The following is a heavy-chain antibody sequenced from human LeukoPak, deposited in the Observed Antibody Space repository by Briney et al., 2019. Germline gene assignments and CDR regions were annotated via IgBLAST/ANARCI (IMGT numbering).Heavy chain of an antibody. Sequence: GGSLRLSCEVSGFMFSSFSMSWVRHVPGKGLEWVSTISAGGSTYYADSVKGWFTISRDNSKNTLFLQMNSLRAEDTAIYYCAKRPAAVRGVIPYLDYWGQGTLVTVSS. CDR2: ISAGGST. CDR1: GFMFSSFS. V-gene: IGHV3-23*01. CDR3: AKRPAAVRGVIPYLDY. J-gene: IGHJ4*02. D-gene: IGHD3-10*02.